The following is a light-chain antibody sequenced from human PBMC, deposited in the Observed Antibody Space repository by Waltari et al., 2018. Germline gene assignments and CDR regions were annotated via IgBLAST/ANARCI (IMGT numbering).Light chain of an antibody. Sequence: DFQMTQSPSSLSASVGARVTITSRASQNISTYFNWYQQKPGKATNLLIYAASSLQSGFPSMSSGSGSETYFSLSISSLRPENFATYCCQQSYSPLTFGGGTKVEIK. V-gene: IGKV1-39*01. CDR1: QNISTY. CDR3: QQSYSPLT. CDR2: AAS. J-gene: IGKJ4*01.